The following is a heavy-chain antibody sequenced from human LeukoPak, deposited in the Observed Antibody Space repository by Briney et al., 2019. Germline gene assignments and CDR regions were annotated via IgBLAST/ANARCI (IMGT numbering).Heavy chain of an antibody. V-gene: IGHV4-59*01. Sequence: SETLSLTCTVSGGSISSYYWSWIRQPPGKGLEWIGYIYYSGSTNYHPSLKSRVTISVDTSKDQFSLKLSTVTAADTAVYYCASDSYGYAENWGQGTLVTVSS. CDR1: GGSISSYY. J-gene: IGHJ4*02. CDR3: ASDSYGYAEN. D-gene: IGHD5-18*01. CDR2: IYYSGST.